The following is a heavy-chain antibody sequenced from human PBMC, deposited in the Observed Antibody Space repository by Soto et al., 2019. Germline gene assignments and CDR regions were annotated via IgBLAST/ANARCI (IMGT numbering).Heavy chain of an antibody. CDR2: VYPGDPNI. Sequence: HGESLKISCKGSGYSFTSYWIAWVRQMPGKGLEWMGFVYPGDPNIRYSPSFQGQVTISADTSITTAYLQWSSLKASDTAMYYCATQLAASQDAFDLWGQGTMVTVSS. CDR3: ATQLAASQDAFDL. D-gene: IGHD2-2*01. V-gene: IGHV5-51*01. J-gene: IGHJ3*01. CDR1: GYSFTSYW.